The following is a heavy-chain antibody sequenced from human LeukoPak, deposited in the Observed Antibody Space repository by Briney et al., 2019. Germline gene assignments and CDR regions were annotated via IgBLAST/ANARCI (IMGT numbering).Heavy chain of an antibody. CDR3: ARDWRSGYSIDN. D-gene: IGHD6-19*01. J-gene: IGHJ4*02. Sequence: AGSLRLSCAASGVRIDDNGMCWGRLAQRRGLEWISGITWNSEKTAYAEAVKGRFTISRDNAKNSLYLQMNSLSAEDAALYYCARDWRSGYSIDNWGQGTLVTVSS. CDR1: GVRIDDNG. CDR2: ITWNSEKT. V-gene: IGHV3-20*04.